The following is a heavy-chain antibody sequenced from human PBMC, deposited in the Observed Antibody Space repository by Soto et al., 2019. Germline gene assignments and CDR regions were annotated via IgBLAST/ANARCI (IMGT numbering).Heavy chain of an antibody. CDR3: AKATATGGGAFDI. V-gene: IGHV3-23*01. D-gene: IGHD2-8*02. J-gene: IGHJ3*02. CDR1: GFICSSYD. CDR2: SLVDGRT. Sequence: EVQMFESGGGLAQPGGSLRLSCAASGFICSSYDMSWVRQAPGKGLEWVSTSLVDGRTFYVDSVKGRFTISRDSSQNTVYLQINSLTVGDTALYYCAKATATGGGAFDICGQGTMVTVSS.